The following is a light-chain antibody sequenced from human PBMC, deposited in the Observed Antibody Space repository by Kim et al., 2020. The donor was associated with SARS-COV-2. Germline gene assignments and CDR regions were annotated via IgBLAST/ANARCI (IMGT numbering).Light chain of an antibody. V-gene: IGLV3-21*04. CDR1: NMERKS. J-gene: IGLJ2*01. CDR3: QVWDSSSNHVV. CDR2: NNR. Sequence: APGRTARVTWGGNNMERKSVPWNQRKPGRARGLVNYNNRDRPSGIPGQFCGSNTGNPATLTIIRVKAGDEADYYCQVWDSSSNHVVFGGGTQRPS.